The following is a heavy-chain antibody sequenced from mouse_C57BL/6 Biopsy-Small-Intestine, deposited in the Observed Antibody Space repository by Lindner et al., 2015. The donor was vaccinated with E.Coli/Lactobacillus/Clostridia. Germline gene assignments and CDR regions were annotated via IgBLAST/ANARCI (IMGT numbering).Heavy chain of an antibody. CDR1: GFTFNTYA. J-gene: IGHJ4*01. V-gene: IGHV10-3*01. CDR3: VREGLRYPHYYAMDY. CDR2: IRSKSSNYAT. Sequence: VQLQESGGGLVQPKGSLKLSCAASGFTFNTYAMHWVRQAPGKGLEWVARIRSKSSNYATYYADSVKDRFTISRDDSQSTLYLRMNNLKTEDTAMYYCVREGLRYPHYYAMDYWGQGTSVTVSS. D-gene: IGHD1-1*01.